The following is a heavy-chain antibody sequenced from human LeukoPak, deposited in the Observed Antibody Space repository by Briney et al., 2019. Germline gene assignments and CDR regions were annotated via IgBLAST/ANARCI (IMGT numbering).Heavy chain of an antibody. V-gene: IGHV4-34*01. CDR2: INHSGST. D-gene: IGHD6-13*01. J-gene: IGHJ4*02. Sequence: SETLSLTCAVYGGSFSGYYWSWIRQPPGKGLEWIGEINHSGSTNYNLSLKSRVTISVDTSKNQFSLKLSSVTAADTAVYYCARGGGSSWNPTPFDYWGQGTLVTVSS. CDR1: GGSFSGYY. CDR3: ARGGGSSWNPTPFDY.